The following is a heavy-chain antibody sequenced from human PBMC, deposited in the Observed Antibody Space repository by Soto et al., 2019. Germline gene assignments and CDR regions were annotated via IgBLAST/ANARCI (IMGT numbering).Heavy chain of an antibody. CDR2: TYYRSKWYD. D-gene: IGHD6-19*01. CDR3: AREPDRGVAGSPFDY. Sequence: LSQTLSLTCAISGDSVSSYSAAWNWFRQSPSRGLEWLGRTYYRSKWYDDYAVSVKSRIIINPDASKNQFSLQLNSVTPEDTAVYYCAREPDRGVAGSPFDYWGQGTLVTVSS. V-gene: IGHV6-1*01. CDR1: GDSVSSYSAA. J-gene: IGHJ4*02.